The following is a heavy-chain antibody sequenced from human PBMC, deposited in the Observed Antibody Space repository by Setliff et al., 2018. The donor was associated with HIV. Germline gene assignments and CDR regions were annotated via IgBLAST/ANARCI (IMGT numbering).Heavy chain of an antibody. CDR1: GFIFSDSW. J-gene: IGHJ5*02. Sequence: PGGSLRLSCGASGFIFSDSWMDWVRQAPGKGLEWVATIKKDGREKYYVVSVKGRFTISRDNARTSLYLEMSSLRVEDTAVYFCASMWKVGAWGRGTLVTVSS. CDR3: ASMWKVGA. V-gene: IGHV3-7*03. D-gene: IGHD1-26*01. CDR2: IKKDGREK.